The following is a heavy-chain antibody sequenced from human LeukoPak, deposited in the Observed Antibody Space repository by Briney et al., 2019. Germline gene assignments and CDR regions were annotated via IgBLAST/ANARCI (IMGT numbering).Heavy chain of an antibody. D-gene: IGHD3-10*01. J-gene: IGHJ4*02. CDR3: ARDSPQFSMVRGVTFDY. CDR2: INHSGST. CDR1: GGSFSGYY. V-gene: IGHV4-34*01. Sequence: PSETLSLTCAVYGGSFSGYYWSWIRQPPGKGLEWIGEINHSGSTNYNPSLKSRVTISVDTSKNQFSLKLSSVTAADTAVYYCARDSPQFSMVRGVTFDYWGQGTLVTVSS.